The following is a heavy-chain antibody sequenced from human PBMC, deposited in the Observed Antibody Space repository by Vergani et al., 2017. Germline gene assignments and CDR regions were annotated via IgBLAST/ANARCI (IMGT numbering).Heavy chain of an antibody. J-gene: IGHJ4*02. CDR1: GYSFYTYG. Sequence: QVQLVQSGAEVKKPGASVKVSCKASGYSFYTYGISWVRQAPGQGLEWMGWINTTTGNPTYAQGFTGRFVFSLDTSVTAAYLQINSLKAEDSALYYCARVLNGYDSCGSLGNWGQGTLLTVSS. V-gene: IGHV7-4-1*02. D-gene: IGHD3-22*01. CDR3: ARVLNGYDSCGSLGN. CDR2: INTTTGNP.